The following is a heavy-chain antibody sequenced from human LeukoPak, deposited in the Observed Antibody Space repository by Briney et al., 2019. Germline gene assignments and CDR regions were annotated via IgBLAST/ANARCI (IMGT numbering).Heavy chain of an antibody. D-gene: IGHD2-2*01. CDR3: ARMRGRYCSSNGCYVEY. Sequence: GRSLRLSCAASGFTFSSYAMHWVRQAPGTGLEWVAVISHDGDHKYHADSVKGRFTISRDNPKNTLYLQMNGLRVEDTAVYYCARMRGRYCSSNGCYVEYWGQGALVTVSS. V-gene: IGHV3-30-3*01. J-gene: IGHJ4*02. CDR1: GFTFSSYA. CDR2: ISHDGDHK.